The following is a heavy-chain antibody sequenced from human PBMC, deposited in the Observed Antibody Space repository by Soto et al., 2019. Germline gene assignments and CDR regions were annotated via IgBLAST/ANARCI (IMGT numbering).Heavy chain of an antibody. Sequence: SETLSLTCAVYGGSFSGYYWSWIHQPPGKGLEWIGEINHSGSTNYKPSLKSRVTISVDTSKKKFSLKLSSVTAADTAVYYCARVAPNSSGYSPLFDYCGQGTLVTVSA. J-gene: IGHJ4*02. V-gene: IGHV4-34*01. CDR3: ARVAPNSSGYSPLFDY. D-gene: IGHD3-22*01. CDR1: GGSFSGYY. CDR2: INHSGST.